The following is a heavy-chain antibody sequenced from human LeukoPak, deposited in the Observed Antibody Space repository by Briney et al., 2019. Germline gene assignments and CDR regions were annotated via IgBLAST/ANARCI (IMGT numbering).Heavy chain of an antibody. CDR3: ARVSDSSGWYEVLRDYYYGMDV. Sequence: ASVKVSCKASGYTFTRYGISWVRQAPGQGLEWMGWISAYNGNTNYAQKLQGRVTMTTDTSTSTAYMELRSLRSDDTAVYYCARVSDSSGWYEVLRDYYYGMDVWGQGTTVTVSS. D-gene: IGHD6-19*01. CDR2: ISAYNGNT. CDR1: GYTFTRYG. J-gene: IGHJ6*02. V-gene: IGHV1-18*01.